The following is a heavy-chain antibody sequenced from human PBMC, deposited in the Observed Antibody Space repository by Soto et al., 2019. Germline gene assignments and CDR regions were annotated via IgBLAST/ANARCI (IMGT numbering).Heavy chain of an antibody. CDR3: AKDTAPGFYDANGHLDY. Sequence: PVGSLRLSCVVSGISFDDYAMHWVRQVPGKGLEWVSGINWDSGDIGCADSVKGRFTISRDNAKNSLYLQMNSLKTEDTALYYCAKDTAPGFYDANGHLDYWGQRTPLTVSS. J-gene: IGHJ4*02. V-gene: IGHV3-9*01. D-gene: IGHD2-8*01. CDR2: INWDSGDI. CDR1: GISFDDYA.